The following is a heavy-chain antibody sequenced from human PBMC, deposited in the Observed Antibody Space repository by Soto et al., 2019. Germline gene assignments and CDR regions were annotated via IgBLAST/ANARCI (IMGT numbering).Heavy chain of an antibody. V-gene: IGHV1-2*04. Sequence: ASVKVSCKASGYTFTSYYMHWVRQAPGQGLEWMGRINPNSSGTNYAQKFQGWVTMTRDTSISTAYMELSRLRSDDTAVYYCARVLRGYSYGNYYYYGMDVWGQGTTVTVSS. J-gene: IGHJ6*02. CDR2: INPNSSGT. D-gene: IGHD5-18*01. CDR1: GYTFTSYY. CDR3: ARVLRGYSYGNYYYYGMDV.